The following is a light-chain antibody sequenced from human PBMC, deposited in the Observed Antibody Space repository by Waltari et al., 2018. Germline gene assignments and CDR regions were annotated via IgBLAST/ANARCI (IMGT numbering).Light chain of an antibody. CDR1: SSNIGSNP. Sequence: QSMLTQPPSGSGTPGQRVTISCSGSSSNIGSNPVNWYQQLPRTAPKLVIFSNNERRSGVPDRFSASKSGTSASLAISGLQSEDEANYYCATWDDTLKGPVFGGGTKLIVL. CDR3: ATWDDTLKGPV. CDR2: SNN. V-gene: IGLV1-44*01. J-gene: IGLJ2*01.